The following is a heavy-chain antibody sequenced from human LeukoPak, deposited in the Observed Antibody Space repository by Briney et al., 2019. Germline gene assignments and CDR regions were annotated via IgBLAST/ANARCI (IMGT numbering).Heavy chain of an antibody. Sequence: SVKVSCKASGGTFSSYAISWVRQAPGQGLEWMGGIIPIFGTANYAQKFQGRVTITTDESTSTAYMELSSLRSEDTAVYYCAKSTLFGVGNAFDIWGQGTMVTVSS. D-gene: IGHD3-3*01. V-gene: IGHV1-69*05. J-gene: IGHJ3*02. CDR2: IIPIFGTA. CDR1: GGTFSSYA. CDR3: AKSTLFGVGNAFDI.